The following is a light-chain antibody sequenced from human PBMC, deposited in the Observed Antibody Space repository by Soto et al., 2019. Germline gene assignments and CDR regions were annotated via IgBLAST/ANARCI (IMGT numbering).Light chain of an antibody. CDR3: QKYNSAPLT. CDR1: HGLNNY. V-gene: IGKV1-27*01. CDR2: SAS. Sequence: DTQMTQSPASLSSSLGDRGTITCLADHGLNNYLAWYQQKPGKVPKLLIYSASTLQSGVPSRFSGSGSGTEFTLTISSLHPEDVATYYCQKYNSAPLTFGGGTKVDIK. J-gene: IGKJ4*01.